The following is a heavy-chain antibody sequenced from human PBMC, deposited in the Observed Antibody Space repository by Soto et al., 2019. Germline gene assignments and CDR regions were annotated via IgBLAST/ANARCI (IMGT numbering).Heavy chain of an antibody. CDR3: ARVDSSWYLDY. CDR2: IYYSGST. CDR1: GGSISSYY. J-gene: IGHJ4*02. V-gene: IGHV4-59*01. Sequence: SETLSLTCTVSGGSISSYYWSWIRQPPGKGLEWIGYIYYSGSTNYNPSLKSRVTISVDTSKNQFSLKLSSVTAADTAVYYCARVDSSWYLDYWGQGTPVTVSS. D-gene: IGHD6-13*01.